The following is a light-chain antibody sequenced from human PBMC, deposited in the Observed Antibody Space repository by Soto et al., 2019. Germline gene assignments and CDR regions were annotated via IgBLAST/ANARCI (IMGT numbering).Light chain of an antibody. CDR3: QQYDNSPWT. J-gene: IGKJ1*01. Sequence: EIVLTQSPGTLSLSPGEGATLSCRASQSVSSSYLAWYQQKPGQAPRLLIYGACSRATGIPDRVSGGGSGTAFTLTISRLEAEDFAVYYCQQYDNSPWTFGQGTKVEIK. CDR2: GAC. V-gene: IGKV3-20*01. CDR1: QSVSSSY.